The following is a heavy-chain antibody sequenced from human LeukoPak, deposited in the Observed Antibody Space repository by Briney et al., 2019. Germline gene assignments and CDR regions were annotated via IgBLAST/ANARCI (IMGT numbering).Heavy chain of an antibody. CDR1: GYTFTSYY. CDR2: INPSRGGT. J-gene: IGHJ5*02. Sequence: ASVKVSCKASGYTFTSYYLHWVRQAPGQGLEWVGIINPSRGGTSYAQKFQGRVTMTRDTSTSTVYMEVSSLRSEGTAVYYCARCRYELFCNWFAPWGQGTLVTVSS. CDR3: ARCRYELFCNWFAP. D-gene: IGHD1-1*01. V-gene: IGHV1-46*01.